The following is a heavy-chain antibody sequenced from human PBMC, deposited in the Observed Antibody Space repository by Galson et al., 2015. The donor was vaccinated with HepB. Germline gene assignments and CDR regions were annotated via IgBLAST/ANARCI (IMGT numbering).Heavy chain of an antibody. Sequence: SLRLSCAASGFTFSSYGMHWVRQAPGKGLEWVAVISYDGSNKYYADSVKGRFTISRDNSKNTLYLQMNSLRAEDTAVYYCAKDRYYDSSGYIGYWGQGTLVTVSS. CDR2: ISYDGSNK. J-gene: IGHJ4*02. V-gene: IGHV3-30*18. CDR1: GFTFSSYG. D-gene: IGHD3-22*01. CDR3: AKDRYYDSSGYIGY.